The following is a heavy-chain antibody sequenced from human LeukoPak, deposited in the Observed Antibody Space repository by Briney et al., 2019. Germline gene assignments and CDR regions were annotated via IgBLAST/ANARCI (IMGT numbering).Heavy chain of an antibody. D-gene: IGHD3-3*01. J-gene: IGHJ4*02. CDR3: ARAPLWCGYYDY. CDR1: GYSISSGYY. CDR2: IYHSGST. V-gene: IGHV4-38-2*02. Sequence: SETLSLTCTVSGYSISSGYYWGWIRQPPGKGLEWIGSIYHSGSTYYNPSLKSRVTISVDTSKNQFSLKLSSVTAADTAVYYCARAPLWCGYYDYWGQGTLFTVSS.